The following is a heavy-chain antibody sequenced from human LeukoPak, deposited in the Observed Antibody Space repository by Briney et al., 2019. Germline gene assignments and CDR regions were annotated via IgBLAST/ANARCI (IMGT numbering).Heavy chain of an antibody. Sequence: ASVKVSYKASGYTFTGYYMHWVRQAPGQGLEWMGWINPNSGGTNYAQKFQGRVTMTRDTSISTAYMELSRLRSDHTDVYDCAIELSYDSSGYYYWGQGTLVTVSS. CDR3: AIELSYDSSGYYY. V-gene: IGHV1-2*02. CDR1: GYTFTGYY. CDR2: INPNSGGT. D-gene: IGHD3-22*01. J-gene: IGHJ4*02.